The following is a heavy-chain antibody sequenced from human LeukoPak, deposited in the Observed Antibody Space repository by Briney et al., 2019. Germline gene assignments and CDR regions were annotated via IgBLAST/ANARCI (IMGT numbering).Heavy chain of an antibody. CDR2: IIPDGSAK. Sequence: GGSLRLSCAASGFTFSNCWMSWVRQAPGKGLEWVASIIPDGSAKFYVDSVKGRFTISRDNAKSSLYLQVNSLRVEDTAVYYCADVDASTWGQGTLVTVSS. CDR3: ADVDAST. D-gene: IGHD2-15*01. CDR1: GFTFSNCW. J-gene: IGHJ5*02. V-gene: IGHV3-7*01.